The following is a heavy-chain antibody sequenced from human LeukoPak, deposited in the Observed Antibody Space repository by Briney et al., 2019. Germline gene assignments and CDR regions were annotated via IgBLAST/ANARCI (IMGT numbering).Heavy chain of an antibody. CDR2: INHSGST. CDR1: GGSFSGYC. D-gene: IGHD2-2*01. V-gene: IGHV4-34*01. Sequence: KASETLSLTCAVYGGSFSGYCWSWIRQPPGKGLEWIGEINHSGSTNYNPSLKSRVTISVDTSKNQFSLKLSSVTAADTAVYYCARTPRGYCSSTSCYVFDYWGQGTLVTVSS. CDR3: ARTPRGYCSSTSCYVFDY. J-gene: IGHJ4*02.